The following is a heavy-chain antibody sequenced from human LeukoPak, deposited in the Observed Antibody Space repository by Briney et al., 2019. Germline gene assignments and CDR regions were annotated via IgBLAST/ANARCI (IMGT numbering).Heavy chain of an antibody. V-gene: IGHV2-5*02. Sequence: SGPTLVKPTQTLTLTCTFSGFSLSSSGVGVGWIRQPPGKALEWLALIYWDDDKRYSPSLKSRLTITKDTSKSQVVLTMTNMDPVDTATYYCAHRLTSSSWSAYYFDYWGQGALVTVSS. CDR3: AHRLTSSSWSAYYFDY. D-gene: IGHD6-13*01. J-gene: IGHJ4*02. CDR2: IYWDDDK. CDR1: GFSLSSSGVG.